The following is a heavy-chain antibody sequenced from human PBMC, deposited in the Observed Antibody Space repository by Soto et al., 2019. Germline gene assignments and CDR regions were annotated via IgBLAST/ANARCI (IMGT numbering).Heavy chain of an antibody. CDR3: ARESMVRGLDY. V-gene: IGHV3-33*01. D-gene: IGHD3-10*01. Sequence: QVQLVESGGGVVQPGRSLRLSCAASGFTFSSYGMHWVRQAPGKGLEWVAVMWYDGSNKYYADSVKGRFTISRDNSKNTLYLQMNSLRAEDTAVYYCARESMVRGLDYWGQGTLVTVSS. CDR2: MWYDGSNK. CDR1: GFTFSSYG. J-gene: IGHJ4*02.